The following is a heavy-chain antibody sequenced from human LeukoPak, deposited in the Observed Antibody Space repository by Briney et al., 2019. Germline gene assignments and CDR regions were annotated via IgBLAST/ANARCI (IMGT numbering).Heavy chain of an antibody. CDR2: ISWNSGSI. Sequence: GGSLRLSCAASGFTFDDYAMHWVRQAPGKGLEWVSGISWNSGSIGYADSVKGRFTISRDSAKNSLYLQMNSLRAEDTAVYYCAKDGRITMVRGVIHYFDYWXXGTLVTVSS. CDR3: AKDGRITMVRGVIHYFDY. CDR1: GFTFDDYA. J-gene: IGHJ4*02. V-gene: IGHV3-9*01. D-gene: IGHD3-10*01.